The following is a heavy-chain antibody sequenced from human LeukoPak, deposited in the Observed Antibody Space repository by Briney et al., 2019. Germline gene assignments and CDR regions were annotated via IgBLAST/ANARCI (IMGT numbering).Heavy chain of an antibody. CDR3: AKDRLDYYDSSGYPPLDY. CDR1: GFTFDDYA. Sequence: NPGGSLRLSCAASGFTFDDYAMHWVRQAPGKGLEWVSGISWNSGSIGYADSVKGRFTISRDNAKNSLYLQMNSLRAEDTAVYYCAKDRLDYYDSSGYPPLDYWGQGTLVTVSS. V-gene: IGHV3-9*01. D-gene: IGHD3-22*01. CDR2: ISWNSGSI. J-gene: IGHJ4*02.